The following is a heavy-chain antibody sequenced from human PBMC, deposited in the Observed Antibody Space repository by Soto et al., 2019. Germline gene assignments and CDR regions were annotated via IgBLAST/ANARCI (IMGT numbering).Heavy chain of an antibody. D-gene: IGHD3-9*01. J-gene: IGHJ4*02. Sequence: SETLSLTCTVSGGSISSGDFYWSWIRQPPGKGLKWIGYIYYTGSAYYNPSLKSRVTISLDTSKNQFSLNLTSVTGADTAVFYCARVDILTGFHYWGQGTLVTVSS. V-gene: IGHV4-30-4*01. CDR1: GGSISSGDFY. CDR3: ARVDILTGFHY. CDR2: IYYTGSA.